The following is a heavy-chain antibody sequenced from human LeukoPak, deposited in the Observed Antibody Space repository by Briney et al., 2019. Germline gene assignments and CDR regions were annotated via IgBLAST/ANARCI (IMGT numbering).Heavy chain of an antibody. CDR1: GYTFTSYG. CDR2: ISAYNGNT. V-gene: IGHV1-18*04. D-gene: IGHD2-2*01. Sequence: ASVKVSCKASGYTFTSYGISWVRQAPGQGLEWMGWISAYNGNTNYAQKLQGRVTMTTDTSTSTACMELRSLRSDDTAVYYCARDLGCSSTSCYVNAFDIWGQGTMATVSS. J-gene: IGHJ3*02. CDR3: ARDLGCSSTSCYVNAFDI.